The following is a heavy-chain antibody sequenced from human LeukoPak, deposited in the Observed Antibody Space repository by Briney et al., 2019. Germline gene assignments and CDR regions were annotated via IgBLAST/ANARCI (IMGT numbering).Heavy chain of an antibody. V-gene: IGHV4-59*12. CDR3: ARLRGVYYYDSSGYYYDY. CDR1: GGSISSYY. J-gene: IGHJ4*02. D-gene: IGHD3-22*01. Sequence: TSETLSLTCTVSGGSISSYYWSWIRQPPGKGLEWIGYIYYSGSTYYNPSLKSRVTISVDTSKNQFSLKLSSVTAADTAVYYCARLRGVYYYDSSGYYYDYWGQGTLVTVSS. CDR2: IYYSGST.